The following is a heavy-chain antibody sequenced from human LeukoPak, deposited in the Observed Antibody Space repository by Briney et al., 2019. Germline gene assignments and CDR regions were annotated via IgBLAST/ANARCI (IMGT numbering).Heavy chain of an antibody. Sequence: PSETLSLTCTVSGGSISSYYWSWIRQPPGKGLEWIGYIYYSGSTNYNPSLKSRVTISVDTSKNQFSLKLSSVTAADTTVYYCARVRGVVPAAISYYYGVDVWGQGTTVTVSS. D-gene: IGHD2-2*01. V-gene: IGHV4-59*01. CDR1: GGSISSYY. CDR2: IYYSGST. CDR3: ARVRGVVPAAISYYYGVDV. J-gene: IGHJ6*02.